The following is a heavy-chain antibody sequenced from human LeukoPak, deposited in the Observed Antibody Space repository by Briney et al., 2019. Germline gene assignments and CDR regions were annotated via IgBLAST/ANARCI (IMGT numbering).Heavy chain of an antibody. D-gene: IGHD6-13*01. CDR3: ASLLLSYIAAAYNSAFDI. CDR1: GFTFSSYA. Sequence: PGGSLRLSCAASGFTFSSYAMSWVRQAPGKGLEWVSAISGSGGSTYYADSVKGRFTISRDNSKNTLYLQMNSLRAEDTAVYYCASLLLSYIAAAYNSAFDIWGQGTMVTVSS. J-gene: IGHJ3*02. V-gene: IGHV3-23*01. CDR2: ISGSGGST.